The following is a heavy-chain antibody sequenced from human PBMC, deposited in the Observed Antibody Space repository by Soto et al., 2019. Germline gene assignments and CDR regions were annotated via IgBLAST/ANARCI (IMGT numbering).Heavy chain of an antibody. CDR3: ARDGGGSSWYSAQFGY. CDR1: DGSISSSNW. V-gene: IGHV4-4*02. D-gene: IGHD6-13*01. J-gene: IGHJ4*02. CDR2: IYHSGST. Sequence: SETLSLTCAVSDGSISSSNWWSWVRQPPGKGLEWIGEIYHSGSTNYHPTLKSRVTISVDKSKNQFSLKLSSVTAADTAVYYCARDGGGSSWYSAQFGYWGQGTLVTVSS.